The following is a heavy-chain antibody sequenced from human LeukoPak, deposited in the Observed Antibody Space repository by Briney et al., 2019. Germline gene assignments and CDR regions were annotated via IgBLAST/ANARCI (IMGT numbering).Heavy chain of an antibody. V-gene: IGHV3-73*01. Sequence: GGSLRLSCAASGFTFSGSAMHWVRQASGKGLEWVGRIRSKANGYATAYAASVKGRFTISRDDSKNTAYLQMNSLKTEDTAVYYCTRHTRSIAVAGQIHYYYYYMDVWGKGTTVTVSS. CDR1: GFTFSGSA. D-gene: IGHD6-19*01. J-gene: IGHJ6*03. CDR3: TRHTRSIAVAGQIHYYYYYMDV. CDR2: IRSKANGYAT.